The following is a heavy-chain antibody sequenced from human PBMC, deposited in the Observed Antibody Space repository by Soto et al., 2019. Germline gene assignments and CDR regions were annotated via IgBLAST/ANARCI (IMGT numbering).Heavy chain of an antibody. CDR3: ARDGDVNTGFGKDY. J-gene: IGHJ4*02. CDR1: GFTFSNYG. CDR2: IWYDGGNK. Sequence: QVQLVESGGGVVQPGRSLRLSCAASGFTFSNYGMHWVRQAPGKGLEWEAFIWYDGGNKYYAESVKGRFTISRDNSKNTLYLQMNSLRAEDTAVYYCARDGDVNTGFGKDYWGQGTLVTVSS. V-gene: IGHV3-33*01. D-gene: IGHD3-16*01.